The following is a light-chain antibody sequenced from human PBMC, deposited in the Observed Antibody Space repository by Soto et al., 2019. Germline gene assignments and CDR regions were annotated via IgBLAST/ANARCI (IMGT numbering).Light chain of an antibody. J-gene: IGKJ4*01. CDR2: DAS. Sequence: EIVLTQSPATLSLSPGERATLSCRSSQSIGLAIAWYQHKPGQASRLLIYDASNRATGIPARFSGSGSGTDFTLAISSLEPEDFAVYYCQQRSNWPPVTFGGGTKVDIK. CDR1: QSIGLA. CDR3: QQRSNWPPVT. V-gene: IGKV3-11*01.